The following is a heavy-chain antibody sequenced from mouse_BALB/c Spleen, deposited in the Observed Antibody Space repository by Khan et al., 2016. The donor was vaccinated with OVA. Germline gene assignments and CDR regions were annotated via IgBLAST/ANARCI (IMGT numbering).Heavy chain of an antibody. CDR2: IYPGDGDT. CDR3: ARSGYDYFAY. Sequence: QVQLQQSGAELVRPGPSVKISCKASGYAFSNYWMNWVKQRPGQGLEWIGQIYPGDGDTSFNGKFRGKATLTADKSSSTAYMQLSSLTSEDSAVYICARSGYDYFAYWGQGTLVTVSA. J-gene: IGHJ3*01. CDR1: GYAFSNYW. D-gene: IGHD2-14*01. V-gene: IGHV1-80*01.